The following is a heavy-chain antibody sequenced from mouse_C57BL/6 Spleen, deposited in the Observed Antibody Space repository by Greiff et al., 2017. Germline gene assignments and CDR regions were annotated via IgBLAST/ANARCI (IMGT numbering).Heavy chain of an antibody. CDR1: GFNIKDYY. Sequence: VQLKQSGAELVKPGASVKLSCTASGFNIKDYYMHWVKQRTEQGLEWIGRIDPEDGETTYAPKFQGKATITADTSSNTAYLQLSSLTSEDTAVYYGASDYYGSSYYFDYWGQGTTLTVSS. CDR2: IDPEDGET. D-gene: IGHD1-1*01. CDR3: ASDYYGSSYYFDY. V-gene: IGHV14-2*01. J-gene: IGHJ2*01.